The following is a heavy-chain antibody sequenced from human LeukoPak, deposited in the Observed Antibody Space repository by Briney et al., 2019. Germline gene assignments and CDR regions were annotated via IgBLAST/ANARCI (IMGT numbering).Heavy chain of an antibody. J-gene: IGHJ4*02. CDR2: INPNSGGT. CDR3: ARGGDLGDYFDY. Sequence: ASVKVSCKASGYTFTGYYMHWVRQAPGQGLEWMGWINPNSGGTNYAQKLQGRVTMTTDTSTSTAYMELRSLRSDDTAVYYCARGGDLGDYFDYWGQGTLVTVSS. V-gene: IGHV1-2*02. CDR1: GYTFTGYY. D-gene: IGHD2-21*02.